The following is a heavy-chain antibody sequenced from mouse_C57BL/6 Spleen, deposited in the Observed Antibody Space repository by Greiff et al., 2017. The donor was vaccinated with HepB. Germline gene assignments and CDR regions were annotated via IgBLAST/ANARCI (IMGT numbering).Heavy chain of an antibody. CDR2: IDPETGGT. CDR3: TPSYYGKTHFDY. J-gene: IGHJ2*01. D-gene: IGHD2-1*01. Sequence: LVESGAELVRPGASVTLSCKASGYTFTDYEMHWVKQTPVHGLEWIGAIDPETGGTAYNQKFKGKAILTADKSSSTAYMELRSLTSEDSAVYYGTPSYYGKTHFDYWGQGTTLTVSS. V-gene: IGHV1-15*01. CDR1: GYTFTDYE.